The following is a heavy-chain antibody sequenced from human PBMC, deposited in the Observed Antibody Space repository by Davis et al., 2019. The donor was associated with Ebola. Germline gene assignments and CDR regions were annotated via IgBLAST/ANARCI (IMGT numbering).Heavy chain of an antibody. V-gene: IGHV1-2*02. CDR2: INPNSGGT. CDR3: ARVWVVPAAPNWFDP. CDR1: GYTFTGYY. D-gene: IGHD2-2*01. J-gene: IGHJ5*02. Sequence: ASVKVSCKASGYTFTGYYMHWVRQAPGQGLEWMGWINPNSGGTNYAQKFQGRVTITADESTSTAYMELSSLRSEDTAVYYCARVWVVPAAPNWFDPWGQGTLVTVSS.